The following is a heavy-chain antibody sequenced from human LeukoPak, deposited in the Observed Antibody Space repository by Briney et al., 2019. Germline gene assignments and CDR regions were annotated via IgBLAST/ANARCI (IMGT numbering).Heavy chain of an antibody. J-gene: IGHJ5*02. CDR2: INPNSGGT. CDR1: GYIFTDYY. CDR3: ARGRTRASSSGWFDP. V-gene: IGHV1/OR15-1*01. Sequence: ASVKVSCKASGYIFTDYYMHWVRQAPGQELGWMGRINPNSGGTDYAQKFQGRVTMTRDTSISTAYTELSSLRSDDTAVYYCARGRTRASSSGWFDPWGQGTLVTVSS. D-gene: IGHD6-6*01.